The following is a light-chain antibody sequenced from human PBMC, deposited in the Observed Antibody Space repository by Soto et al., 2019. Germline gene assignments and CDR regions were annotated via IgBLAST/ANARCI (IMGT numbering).Light chain of an antibody. Sequence: QSALTQPPSVSGAPGQRVTISCTGSSSNIGAGYDVHWYQQLPGTAPKLLIYGNSNRPSGVPDRFSGSKSGTSAPLAITGLQAEDEADYYCQSYDSSLSGSDVVFGGGTKLTVL. CDR3: QSYDSSLSGSDVV. J-gene: IGLJ2*01. V-gene: IGLV1-40*01. CDR2: GNS. CDR1: SSNIGAGYD.